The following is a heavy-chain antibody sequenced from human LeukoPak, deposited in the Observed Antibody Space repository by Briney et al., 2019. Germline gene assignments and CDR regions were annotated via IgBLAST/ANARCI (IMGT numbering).Heavy chain of an antibody. CDR1: GYSISSGYY. D-gene: IGHD1-26*01. V-gene: IGHV4-38-2*02. CDR2: IYHSGST. CDR3: ARGSGSYFNAFDI. Sequence: SETLSLTCTVSGYSISSGYYWDWIRQPPGKGLEWIGSIYHSGSTYYNPSLKSRVTISVDTSKNQFSLKLSSVTAADTAVYYCARGSGSYFNAFDIWGQGTMVTVSS. J-gene: IGHJ3*02.